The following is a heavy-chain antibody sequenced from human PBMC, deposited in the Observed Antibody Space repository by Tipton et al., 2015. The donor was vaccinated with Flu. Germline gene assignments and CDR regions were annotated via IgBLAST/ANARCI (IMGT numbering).Heavy chain of an antibody. CDR1: GYSFTSYW. Sequence: QLVQSGAEVKKPGESLKISCKGSGYSFTSYWLGWVRQMPGKGLEWMGIIYPGDSDTRYSPSFQGQVTISADKSISTAYLQWSSLKASDTAMYYCARMVSSGWAYYYYYYGMDVWGQGTTVTVSS. CDR2: IYPGDSDT. V-gene: IGHV5-51*03. J-gene: IGHJ6*02. D-gene: IGHD6-19*01. CDR3: ARMVSSGWAYYYYYYGMDV.